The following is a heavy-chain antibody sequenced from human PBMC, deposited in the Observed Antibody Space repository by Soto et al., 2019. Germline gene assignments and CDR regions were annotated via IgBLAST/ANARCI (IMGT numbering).Heavy chain of an antibody. D-gene: IGHD4-17*01. Sequence: EVQLVESGGGLVKPGGSLRLSCAASEFTFSSYSMNWVRQAPGKGLEWVSSISSSSSYIYYADSVKGRFTISRDNAKNSLYLQMNSLRAEDTAVYYCARETTVVIDYWGQGTLVTVSS. J-gene: IGHJ4*02. CDR3: ARETTVVIDY. CDR1: EFTFSSYS. CDR2: ISSSSSYI. V-gene: IGHV3-21*01.